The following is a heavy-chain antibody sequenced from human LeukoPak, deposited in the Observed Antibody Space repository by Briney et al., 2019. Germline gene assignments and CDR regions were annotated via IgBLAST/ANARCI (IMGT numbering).Heavy chain of an antibody. CDR2: ANHSGST. Sequence: PSETLSLTCAVYGGSFSGYYWSWIRQPPGKGLEWIGEANHSGSTNYNPSLKSRVTISVDTSKNQFSLKLSSVTAADTAVYYCARGFSSGWYVDWFDPWGQGTLVTVSS. V-gene: IGHV4-34*01. J-gene: IGHJ5*02. D-gene: IGHD6-19*01. CDR1: GGSFSGYY. CDR3: ARGFSSGWYVDWFDP.